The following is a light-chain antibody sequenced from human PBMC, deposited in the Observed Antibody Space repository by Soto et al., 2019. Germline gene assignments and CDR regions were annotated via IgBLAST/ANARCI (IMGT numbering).Light chain of an antibody. V-gene: IGLV2-14*01. CDR1: SSDIGGYSY. J-gene: IGLJ2*01. CDR2: EVS. Sequence: QSALTQPASVSGSPGQSITISCTGTSSDIGGYSYVSWYQQHPDKAPKLIIYEVSSRPSGVSNRFSGSKSGDTASLTISGLQAEDEADYSCSSYSSTSTPVVFGGGTKLTVL. CDR3: SSYSSTSTPVV.